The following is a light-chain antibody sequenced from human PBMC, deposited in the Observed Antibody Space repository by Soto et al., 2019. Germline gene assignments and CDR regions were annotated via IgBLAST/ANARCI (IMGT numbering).Light chain of an antibody. CDR2: GNT. CDR3: QSFDASLRGWV. V-gene: IGLV1-40*01. CDR1: SSDIGAGHD. Sequence: QSVLTQPPSVSGAPGQRGTISCAGSSSDIGAGHDVHWYQQLPGTAPKLLIYGNTNRPSGVPDRFSGSKSGASASLAITGLQAEDEADYHCQSFDASLRGWVFGGGTKLTVL. J-gene: IGLJ3*02.